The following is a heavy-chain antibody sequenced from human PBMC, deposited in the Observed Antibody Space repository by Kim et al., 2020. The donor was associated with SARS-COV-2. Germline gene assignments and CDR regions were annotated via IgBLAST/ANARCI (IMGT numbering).Heavy chain of an antibody. D-gene: IGHD2-15*01. CDR2: INHSGST. J-gene: IGHJ4*02. CDR3: ATRMGGNSPSPFDY. CDR1: GGSFSGYY. V-gene: IGHV4-34*01. Sequence: SETLSLTCAVYGGSFSGYYWNWIRQPPGKGLEWIGEINHSGSTIYIPSLKSRVTMSVDTSKNHFSLKLTSVTAADTAVYYCATRMGGNSPSPFDYWGQGTLVTVSS.